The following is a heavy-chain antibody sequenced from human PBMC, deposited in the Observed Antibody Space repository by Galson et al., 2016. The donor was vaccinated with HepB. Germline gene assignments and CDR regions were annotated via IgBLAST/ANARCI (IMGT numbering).Heavy chain of an antibody. CDR1: GGSVSSSSFY. CDR2: IYYRGST. J-gene: IGHJ3*02. V-gene: IGHV4-61*01. CDR3: ARALLGYCSTSSCSHDAFDT. D-gene: IGHD2-2*01. Sequence: ETLSLTCTVSGGSVSSSSFYWSWIRQPPGKGLEWIGYIYYRGSTNYNPSLKSRVTISEDTSKNQFSLKLSSVTAADTAVYYCARALLGYCSTSSCSHDAFDTWGQGTMVTVSS.